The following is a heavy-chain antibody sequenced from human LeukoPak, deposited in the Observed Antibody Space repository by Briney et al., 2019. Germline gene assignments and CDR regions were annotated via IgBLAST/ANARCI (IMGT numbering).Heavy chain of an antibody. V-gene: IGHV3-66*01. J-gene: IGHJ5*02. CDR3: ARKGGAAAGKVGWFDP. CDR2: IYSGGST. D-gene: IGHD6-13*01. Sequence: PGGSLGLSCAASGFTFSSYSMNWVRQAPGKGLEWVSVIYSGGSTYYADSVKGRFTTSRDNSKNTLYLQMNSLRAEDTAVYYCARKGGAAAGKVGWFDPWGQGTLVTVSS. CDR1: GFTFSSYS.